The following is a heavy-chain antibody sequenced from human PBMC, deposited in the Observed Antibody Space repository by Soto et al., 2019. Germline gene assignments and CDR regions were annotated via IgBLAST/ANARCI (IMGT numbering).Heavy chain of an antibody. D-gene: IGHD3-22*01. CDR2: ISGSGGST. J-gene: IGHJ4*02. CDR1: GFTFSSYA. V-gene: IGHV3-23*01. CDR3: ARGITMIVVPTYYFDY. Sequence: GGSLRLSCAASGFTFSSYAMSWVRQAPGKGLEWVSAISGSGGSTYYADSVKGRFTISRDNSKNTLYLQMNSLRAEDTAVYYCARGITMIVVPTYYFDYWGRGTLVTVSS.